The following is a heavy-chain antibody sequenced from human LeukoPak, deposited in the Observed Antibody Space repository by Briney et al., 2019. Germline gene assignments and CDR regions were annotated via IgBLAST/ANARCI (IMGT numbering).Heavy chain of an antibody. CDR2: ISSSSSYI. J-gene: IGHJ5*02. CDR1: GFTFSSYS. D-gene: IGHD6-6*01. CDR3: ARDMKGIAAANWFDP. Sequence: GGSLRLSCAASGFTFSSYSMNWVRQAPGKGLEWVSSISSSSSYIYYADSVKGRFTISRDNAKNSLYLQMNSLRAEDTAVYYCARDMKGIAAANWFDPWGQGTLVTVSS. V-gene: IGHV3-21*01.